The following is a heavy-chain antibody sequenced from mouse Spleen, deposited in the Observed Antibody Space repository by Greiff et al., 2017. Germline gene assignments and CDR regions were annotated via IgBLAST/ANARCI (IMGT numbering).Heavy chain of an antibody. CDR1: GYTFTSYW. CDR2: INPSNGGT. Sequence: VQLQQPGTELVKPGASVKLSCKASGYTFTSYWMHWVKQRPGQGLEWIGNINPSNGGTNYNEKFKSKATLTVDKSSSTAYMQLSSLTSEDSAVYYCAPLFITTATYWYFDVWGAGTTVTVSS. V-gene: IGHV1-53*01. CDR3: APLFITTATYWYFDV. D-gene: IGHD1-2*01. J-gene: IGHJ1*01.